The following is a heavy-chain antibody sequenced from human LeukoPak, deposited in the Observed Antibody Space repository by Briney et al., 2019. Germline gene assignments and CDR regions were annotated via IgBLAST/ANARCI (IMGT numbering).Heavy chain of an antibody. CDR1: GFTFSNYA. V-gene: IGHV3-23*01. D-gene: IGHD3-22*01. CDR3: AKCYYDSSTSGTDW. CDR2: ISGSGGST. Sequence: GGSLRLSCAASGFTFSNYAMSWVRQAPGKGLEWVSAISGSGGSTYYADSVVKGRFTISRDKSKNTLYLQMNSLRAEDTAVYYCAKCYYDSSTSGTDWWGQGTLVTVSS. J-gene: IGHJ4*02.